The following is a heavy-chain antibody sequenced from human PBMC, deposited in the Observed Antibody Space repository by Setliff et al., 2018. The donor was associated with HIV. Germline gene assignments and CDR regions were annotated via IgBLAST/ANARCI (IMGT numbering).Heavy chain of an antibody. CDR2: IYYSGST. V-gene: IGHV4-39*07. CDR1: GDSISSNTFY. CDR3: ARIFGDQGYYYGMDV. J-gene: IGHJ6*02. Sequence: PSETLSLTCTVSGDSISSNTFYWGWIRQPPGKGLEWIGSIYYSGSTYYNPSLKSRVTISVDTSKNQFSLKLSSVIAADTAVYYCARIFGDQGYYYGMDVWGQGTTVTVSS. D-gene: IGHD3-3*01.